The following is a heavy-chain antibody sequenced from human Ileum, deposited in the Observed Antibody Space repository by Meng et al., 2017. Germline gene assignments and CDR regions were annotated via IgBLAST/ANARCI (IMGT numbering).Heavy chain of an antibody. J-gene: IGHJ5*02. CDR1: GFTFSTYE. CDR3: ARDGHDSGGRFDP. CDR2: ITASAERT. V-gene: IGHV3-48*03. D-gene: IGHD6-19*01. Sequence: GESLKISCAASGFTFSTYEMNWARQAPGKGLEWLAYITASAERTDYADSVKGRFTISRDNAKNALYLQMNSLRAEDTAVYYCARDGHDSGGRFDPWGQGTLVTVSS.